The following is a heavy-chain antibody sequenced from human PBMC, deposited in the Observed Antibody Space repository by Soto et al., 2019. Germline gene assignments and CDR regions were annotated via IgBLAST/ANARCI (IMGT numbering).Heavy chain of an antibody. Sequence: SGFTFSSYAMSWVRQAPGKGLEWVSAISGSGGSTYYADSVKGRFTISRDNSKNTLYLQMNSLRAEDTAVYYCARRSSGWYFDYWGQGTLVTVSS. CDR2: ISGSGGST. CDR1: GFTFSSYA. V-gene: IGHV3-23*01. D-gene: IGHD6-19*01. CDR3: ARRSSGWYFDY. J-gene: IGHJ4*02.